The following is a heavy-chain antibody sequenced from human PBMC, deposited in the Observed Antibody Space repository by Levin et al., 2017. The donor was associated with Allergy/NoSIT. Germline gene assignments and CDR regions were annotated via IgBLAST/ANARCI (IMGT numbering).Heavy chain of an antibody. CDR2: ICSSSSTN. CDR1: GVAFSSYS. CDR3: AGMKRNILQAFGI. J-gene: IGHJ3*02. D-gene: IGHD2/OR15-2a*01. V-gene: IGHV3-48*02. Sequence: GGSLRLSCVASGVAFSSYSMHWVRQAPGKGLEWISYICSSSSTNYYADSVKGRFTISRDNAKNSLFLQMNSLRDEDTAVYFCAGMKRNILQAFGIWGQGTMVTVSS.